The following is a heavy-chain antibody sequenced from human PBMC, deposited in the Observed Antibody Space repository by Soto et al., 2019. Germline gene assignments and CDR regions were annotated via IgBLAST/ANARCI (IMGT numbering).Heavy chain of an antibody. CDR1: GFTSSSYA. D-gene: IGHD6-13*01. V-gene: IGHV3-23*01. J-gene: IGHJ5*02. CDR3: AALRARIEAAGIWFDP. CDR2: ISGSGGST. Sequence: EVQLLESGGGLVQPGGSLRLSCAASGFTSSSYAMSWVRQAPGKGLEWVSAISGSGGSTYYADSVKGRFTISRDNSDKQMYQQMTSLSAEDTAVYYGAALRARIEAAGIWFDPGGQGILVTVST.